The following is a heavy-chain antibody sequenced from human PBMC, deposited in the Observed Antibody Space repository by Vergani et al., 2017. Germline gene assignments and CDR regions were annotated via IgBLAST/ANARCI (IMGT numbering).Heavy chain of an antibody. CDR1: GFTSSYYG. CDR2: ISYDGTQK. J-gene: IGHJ1*01. Sequence: QVHLVESGGGVVQPGRSLRLSCVVSGFTSSYYGMHWVRQAPGKGLEWVAVISYDGTQKYYADSVKGRFTISIDNSKSTFYLQMNSLRTEDTAVYYCATKRCGTPGCQIGYFREWGQGTLVTVSS. CDR3: ATKRCGTPGCQIGYFRE. V-gene: IGHV3-30*03. D-gene: IGHD1-1*01.